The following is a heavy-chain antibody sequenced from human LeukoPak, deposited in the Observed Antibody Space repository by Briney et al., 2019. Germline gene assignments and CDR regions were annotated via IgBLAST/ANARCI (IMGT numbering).Heavy chain of an antibody. Sequence: PGGSLRLSCAASGFTVSSNYMSWVRQAPGKGLEWVSAISGSGGSTYYADSVKGRFTISRDNSKNTLYLQMNSLRAEDTAVYYCAKVRPVRGGSIWGQGTMVTVSS. V-gene: IGHV3-23*01. CDR1: GFTVSSNY. D-gene: IGHD3-10*01. CDR3: AKVRPVRGGSI. J-gene: IGHJ3*02. CDR2: ISGSGGST.